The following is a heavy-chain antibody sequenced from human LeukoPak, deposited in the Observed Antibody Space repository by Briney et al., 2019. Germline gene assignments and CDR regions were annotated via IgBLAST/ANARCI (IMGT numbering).Heavy chain of an antibody. CDR1: GGFFSNYY. J-gene: IGHJ4*02. Sequence: SETLSLTCAVNGGFFSNYYWSWIRQPPGKGLDWIGEIKHSGGTNYNPSLKSRVTISVDTSKNQFSLRLSSVTAADTAVYYCARGVTDIVVVPRATKRTRFFDFWGQGIQVTVSS. D-gene: IGHD2-2*01. CDR3: ARGVTDIVVVPRATKRTRFFDF. V-gene: IGHV4-34*01. CDR2: IKHSGGT.